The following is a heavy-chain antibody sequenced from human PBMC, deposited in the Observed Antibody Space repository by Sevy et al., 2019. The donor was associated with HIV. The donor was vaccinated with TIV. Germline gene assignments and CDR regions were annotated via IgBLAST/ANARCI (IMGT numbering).Heavy chain of an antibody. CDR1: GYSFTSYW. Sequence: GESLKISCKGSGYSFTSYWIGWVRQMPGKGLEWMGIIYPGDSDTRYSPSFQGQVTISADKSISTAYLQWSSLKASDTAMYYCARRGHYYDSSGYYYFDYWGQGTLVTVSS. CDR3: ARRGHYYDSSGYYYFDY. D-gene: IGHD3-22*01. CDR2: IYPGDSDT. V-gene: IGHV5-51*01. J-gene: IGHJ4*02.